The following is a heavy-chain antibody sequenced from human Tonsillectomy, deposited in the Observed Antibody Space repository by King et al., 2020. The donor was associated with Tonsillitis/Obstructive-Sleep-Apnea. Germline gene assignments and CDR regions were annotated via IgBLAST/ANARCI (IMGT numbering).Heavy chain of an antibody. CDR2: INNGGKT. CDR3: VREGVSGWSTCYFDY. Sequence: VQLVESGGGLVQPGGSLRLSCAASEFSFTNYEMSWVRQAPGKGLEWVSYINNGGKTYYADSVKGRFTISRDNAKNSLFLQMSSLRAEDTAVYYWVREGVSGWSTCYFDYWGPGTLVTVSS. J-gene: IGHJ4*02. CDR1: EFSFTNYE. D-gene: IGHD6-19*01. V-gene: IGHV3-48*03.